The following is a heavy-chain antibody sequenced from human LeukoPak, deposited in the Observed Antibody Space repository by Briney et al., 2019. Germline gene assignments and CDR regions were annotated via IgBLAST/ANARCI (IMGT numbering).Heavy chain of an antibody. J-gene: IGHJ5*02. CDR2: MNPNSGNT. CDR1: GYTFTSYD. CDR3: ARGSTIFGVRPNWFDP. D-gene: IGHD3-3*01. V-gene: IGHV1-8*03. Sequence: ASVKVPCKASGYTFTSYDINWVRQATGQGLEWMGWMNPNSGNTGYAQKFQGRVTITRNTSISTAYMELSSLRSEDTAVYYCARGSTIFGVRPNWFDPWGQGTLVTVSS.